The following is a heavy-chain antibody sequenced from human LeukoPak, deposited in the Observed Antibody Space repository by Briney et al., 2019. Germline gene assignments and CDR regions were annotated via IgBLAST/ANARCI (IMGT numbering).Heavy chain of an antibody. CDR3: ARGRNRYCSSTSCYDNWFDP. V-gene: IGHV4-34*01. CDR2: INRSGST. Sequence: SETLSLTCAVYGGSFSGYYWSWIRQPPGKGLEWIGEINRSGSTNYNPSLKSRVTISVDTSKNQFSLKLSSVTAADTAVYYCARGRNRYCSSTSCYDNWFDPWGQGTLVTVSS. D-gene: IGHD2-2*01. CDR1: GGSFSGYY. J-gene: IGHJ5*02.